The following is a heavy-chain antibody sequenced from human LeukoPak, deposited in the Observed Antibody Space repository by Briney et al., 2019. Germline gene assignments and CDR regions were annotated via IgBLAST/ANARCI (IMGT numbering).Heavy chain of an antibody. D-gene: IGHD1-14*01. Sequence: PGGSLRLSCAASGFTFSSCAVNWVRQAPGKGLEWVSCIGPTGTDRYYADSVRGRFTISRDNAKNSMYLQMDSLRDEDTAVYYCATETIGRHYDYWGQGTLLTVSS. CDR3: ATETIGRHYDY. CDR2: IGPTGTDR. V-gene: IGHV3-21*01. CDR1: GFTFSSCA. J-gene: IGHJ4*02.